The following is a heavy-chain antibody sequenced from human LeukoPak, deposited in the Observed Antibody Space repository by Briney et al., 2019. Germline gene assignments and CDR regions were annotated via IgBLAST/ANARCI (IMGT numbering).Heavy chain of an antibody. CDR3: ASGSSSWYVVDY. D-gene: IGHD6-13*01. J-gene: IGHJ4*02. CDR1: GGSISSYY. V-gene: IGHV4-59*08. CDR2: IYYSGST. Sequence: SETLSLTCTVSGGSISSYYWSWIRQPPGKGLEWIGYIYYSGSTNYNPSLKSRVTISVDTSKNQFSLKLSSVTAADTAVYYCASGSSSWYVVDYWGQGTLVTVSS.